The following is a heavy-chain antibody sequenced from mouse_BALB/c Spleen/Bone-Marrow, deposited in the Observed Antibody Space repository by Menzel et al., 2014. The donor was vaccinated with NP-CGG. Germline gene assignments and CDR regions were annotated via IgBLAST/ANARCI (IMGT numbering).Heavy chain of an antibody. D-gene: IGHD1-2*01. CDR2: INPESSTI. V-gene: IGHV4-1*02. CDR3: ARHYYYGYVYY. J-gene: IGHJ4*01. CDR1: GFDFSGYW. Sequence: EVMLVESGGGLVQPGGSLKLSCAVSGFDFSGYWMSWVRQAPGKGLEWIGEINPESSTINYTPSLKDKFIISRDNAKNTLHLQMSKVRSEDTALYFCARHYYYGYVYYWGQGTSVTVSS.